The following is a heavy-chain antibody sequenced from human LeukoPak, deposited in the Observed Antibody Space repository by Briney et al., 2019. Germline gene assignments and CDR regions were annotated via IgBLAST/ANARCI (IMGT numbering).Heavy chain of an antibody. Sequence: PGGSLRLSCAASGFTFSNAWMSWVRQAPGKGLEWVGRIKSKTDGGTTDYAAPVKGRFTISRDDSKNTLYLQMNSLKAEDTAVCYCTRRSGVAVAGTFDYWGQGTLVTVFS. CDR3: TRRSGVAVAGTFDY. CDR1: GFTFSNAW. D-gene: IGHD6-19*01. J-gene: IGHJ4*02. CDR2: IKSKTDGGTT. V-gene: IGHV3-15*01.